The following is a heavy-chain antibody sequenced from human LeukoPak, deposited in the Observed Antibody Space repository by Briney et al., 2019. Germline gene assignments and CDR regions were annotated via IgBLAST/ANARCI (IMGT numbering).Heavy chain of an antibody. CDR3: ARVPPSIAVDYFDY. V-gene: IGHV3-48*01. CDR2: ISSRSSTI. Sequence: GGSLRLSCAASGFTFSSYAMSWVRQAPGKGLEWVSYISSRSSTIYYADSVKGRFTISRDNAKNSLYLQMNSLRAEDTAVYYCARVPPSIAVDYFDYWGQGTLVTVSS. J-gene: IGHJ4*02. D-gene: IGHD6-19*01. CDR1: GFTFSSYA.